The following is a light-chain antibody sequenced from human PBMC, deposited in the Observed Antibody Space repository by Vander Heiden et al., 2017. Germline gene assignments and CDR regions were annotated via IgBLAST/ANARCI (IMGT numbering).Light chain of an antibody. CDR3: LQDYSYPRT. V-gene: IGKV1-6*01. CDR2: AAS. CDR1: QGIRND. J-gene: IGKJ1*01. Sequence: AIQMTQSSSSLSASVGDRVNITCRASQGIRNDLGWYQQRPGKAPKLLIYAASSLQTGVPLRFSGSGSGTDFTLTISSLQPEDFATYYCLQDYSYPRTFGQGTKVEIK.